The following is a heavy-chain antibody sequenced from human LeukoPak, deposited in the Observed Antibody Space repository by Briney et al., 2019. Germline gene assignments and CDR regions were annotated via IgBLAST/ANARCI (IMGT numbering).Heavy chain of an antibody. CDR2: ISAYNGNT. CDR3: ARDWASRYDSSGYIDY. J-gene: IGHJ4*02. V-gene: IGHV1-18*01. CDR1: GYTFTSYG. Sequence: ASVKVSCKASGYTFTSYGISWVRQAPGQGLEWMGWISAYNGNTNYAQKLQGRVTMTTDTSTSTAYMERRSLRSDDTAVYYCARDWASRYDSSGYIDYWGQGTLVTVSS. D-gene: IGHD3-22*01.